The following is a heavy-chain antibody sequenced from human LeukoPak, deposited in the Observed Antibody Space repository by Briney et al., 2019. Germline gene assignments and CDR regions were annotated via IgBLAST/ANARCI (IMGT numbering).Heavy chain of an antibody. J-gene: IGHJ4*02. CDR1: GFTFSSYE. Sequence: QSGGSLRLSCAASGFTFSSYEMNWVRQAPGKGLEWVSYISSSGSTIYYADSVKGRFTISRDNAKNSLYLQMNSLRAEDTAVYYCARVYGSGNDYWGQGTLVTVSS. D-gene: IGHD6-19*01. CDR3: ARVYGSGNDY. CDR2: ISSSGSTI. V-gene: IGHV3-48*03.